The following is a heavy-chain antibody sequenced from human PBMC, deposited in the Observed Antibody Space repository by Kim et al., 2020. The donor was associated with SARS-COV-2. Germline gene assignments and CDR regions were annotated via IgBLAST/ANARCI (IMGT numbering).Heavy chain of an antibody. CDR3: TTLLRYFDWLAVEYYYYCMDV. Sequence: GGSLRLSCAASGFTFSNAWMSWVRQAPGKGLEWVGRIKSKTDGGTTDYAAPVKGRFTISRDDSKNTLYLQMNSLKTEDTAVYYCTTLLRYFDWLAVEYYYYCMDVWGQGTTVTVSS. J-gene: IGHJ6*02. CDR2: IKSKTDGGTT. V-gene: IGHV3-15*01. D-gene: IGHD3-9*01. CDR1: GFTFSNAW.